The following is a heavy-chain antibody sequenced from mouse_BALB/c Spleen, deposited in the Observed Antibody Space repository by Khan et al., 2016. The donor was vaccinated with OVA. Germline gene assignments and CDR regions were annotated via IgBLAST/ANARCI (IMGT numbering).Heavy chain of an antibody. V-gene: IGHV1-15*01. D-gene: IGHD2-1*01. CDR1: GYTFTDYE. Sequence: QVQLKESGAELVRPGASVTLSCKASGYTFTDYEMHWVKQTPVHGLEWIGAIDPETGGTAYNQKFKGKATLTADKSSSTAYMELRSLTSEDSAVFYCTRGSYDGNPYAMEYWGQGTSVTVSS. CDR3: TRGSYDGNPYAMEY. CDR2: IDPETGGT. J-gene: IGHJ4*01.